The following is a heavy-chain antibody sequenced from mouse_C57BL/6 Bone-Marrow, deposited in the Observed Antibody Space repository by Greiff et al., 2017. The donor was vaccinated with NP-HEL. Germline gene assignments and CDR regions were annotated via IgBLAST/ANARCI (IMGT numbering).Heavy chain of an antibody. CDR1: GFSLTSYG. J-gene: IGHJ4*01. CDR2: IWSDGST. V-gene: IGHV2-6-1*01. CDR3: ARQRDYEEYYYAMDY. Sequence: VKLVESGPGLVAPSQSLSITCTVSGFSLTSYGVHWVRQPPGKGLEWLVVIWSDGSTTYNSALKSRLSISKDNSKSQVFLKMNSLQTDDTAMCYCARQRDYEEYYYAMDYWGQGTSVTVTA. D-gene: IGHD2-4*01.